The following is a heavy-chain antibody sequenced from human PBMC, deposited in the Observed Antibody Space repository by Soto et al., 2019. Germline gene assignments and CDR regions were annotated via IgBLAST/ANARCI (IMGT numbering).Heavy chain of an antibody. Sequence: PVGSLRLSCATSGFTFSNTWMSWVRQAPGKGLEWVGRIKSKSRGGTADYAAPVKGRFTISRDDSKDTLYLYMNNLKTEDTAVYYCTTDCPWVTPAYWGQGALVTVSS. CDR2: IKSKSRGGTA. D-gene: IGHD2-21*02. CDR3: TTDCPWVTPAY. CDR1: GFTFSNTW. V-gene: IGHV3-15*01. J-gene: IGHJ4*02.